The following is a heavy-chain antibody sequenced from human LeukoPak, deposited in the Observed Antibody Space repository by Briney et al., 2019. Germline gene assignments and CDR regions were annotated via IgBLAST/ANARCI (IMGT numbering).Heavy chain of an antibody. CDR1: GGSISSYY. Sequence: SATLSLTCTVSGGSISSYYWTWIRQPPGKGLEWIGYVSYSGTTKYNPSLKSQVTMSVDMSKNRLSLRLTSVTAADTAVYYCARSGYSYDSAVYWNFDLWGRGTLVTVSS. CDR3: ARSGYSYDSAVYWNFDL. CDR2: VSYSGTT. D-gene: IGHD5-18*01. J-gene: IGHJ2*01. V-gene: IGHV4-59*01.